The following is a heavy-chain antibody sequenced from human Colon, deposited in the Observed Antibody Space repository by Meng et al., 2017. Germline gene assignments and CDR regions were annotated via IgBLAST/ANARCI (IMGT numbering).Heavy chain of an antibody. CDR2: IHSNGST. CDR1: GGAMNIGVW. Sequence: GKWQWWGPGLEQLTRTLTLTCVSSGGAMNIGVWWSWDRQAPGKGLEWIGEIHSNGSTNYNPSLKSRLTLSLDKSHTQFSLCLSSVTAADTAVYYCVRNDHCTSGTCYPHFDYWGQGTLVTVSS. CDR3: VRNDHCTSGTCYPHFDY. J-gene: IGHJ4*02. V-gene: IGHV4-4*02. D-gene: IGHD2-15*01.